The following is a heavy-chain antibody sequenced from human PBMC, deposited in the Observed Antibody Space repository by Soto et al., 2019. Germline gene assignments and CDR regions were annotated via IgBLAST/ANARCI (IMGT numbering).Heavy chain of an antibody. D-gene: IGHD3-3*01. CDR2: IYYSGST. CDR1: GGSISSSSYY. Sequence: SETLSLTCTVSGGSISSSSYYWGWIRQPPGKGLEWIGSIYYSGSTYYNPSLKSRVTISVDTSKNQFSLKLSSVTAADTAVYYCARDQGTGYDFWSGYYDYWGQGTLVTVSS. CDR3: ARDQGTGYDFWSGYYDY. V-gene: IGHV4-39*07. J-gene: IGHJ4*02.